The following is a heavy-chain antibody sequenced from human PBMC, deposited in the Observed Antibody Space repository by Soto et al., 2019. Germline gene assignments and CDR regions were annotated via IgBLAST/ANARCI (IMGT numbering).Heavy chain of an antibody. J-gene: IGHJ3*02. Sequence: SETLSLTCTVSGGSISSYSWTWIRQPPGKGLEWIGYINYSGSTNYNPSLKSRVTISIDTSKNQFSLKLSSVTAADTAVYYCARPRVVGATGPFDIWGQGTMVTVSS. V-gene: IGHV4-59*08. CDR2: INYSGST. CDR1: GGSISSYS. D-gene: IGHD1-26*01. CDR3: ARPRVVGATGPFDI.